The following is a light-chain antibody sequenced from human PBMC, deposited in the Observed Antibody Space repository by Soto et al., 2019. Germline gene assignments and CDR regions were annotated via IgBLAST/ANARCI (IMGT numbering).Light chain of an antibody. CDR2: LNSDGSH. Sequence: LVLTQSPSASASLGASVKLTCTLSSGHSSYAIAWHQQQPEKGPRYLMKLNSDGSHSKGDGIPDRFSGSSSGAERYLIISSLQSEDEADYYCQTWGTGRIFGGGTKLTVL. CDR1: SGHSSYA. CDR3: QTWGTGRI. J-gene: IGLJ2*01. V-gene: IGLV4-69*01.